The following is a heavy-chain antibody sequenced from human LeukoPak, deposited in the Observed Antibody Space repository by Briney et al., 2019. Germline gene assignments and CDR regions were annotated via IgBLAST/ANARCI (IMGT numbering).Heavy chain of an antibody. Sequence: ASVKVSCKASGYTFTSYGISWVRQAPGQGLEWMGWISAYNGNTNYAQKLQGRVTMTTDTSTSTAYMELRSLRSDDTAMYYCARVLSPYSSSFPPRHNWFDPWGQGTLVTVSS. CDR1: GYTFTSYG. D-gene: IGHD6-13*01. CDR3: ARVLSPYSSSFPPRHNWFDP. J-gene: IGHJ5*02. V-gene: IGHV1-18*04. CDR2: ISAYNGNT.